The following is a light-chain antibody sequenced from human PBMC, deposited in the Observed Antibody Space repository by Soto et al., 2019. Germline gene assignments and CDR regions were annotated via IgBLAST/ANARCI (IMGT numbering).Light chain of an antibody. CDR2: EVS. Sequence: QQXXGXXPXXXXAEVSSLERGGPSRFSGSGSATEFTPAISSRQPEDFATYYCQQYNSSPWTFGQGTKVDIK. V-gene: IGKV1-5*01. CDR3: QQYNSSPWT. J-gene: IGKJ1*01.